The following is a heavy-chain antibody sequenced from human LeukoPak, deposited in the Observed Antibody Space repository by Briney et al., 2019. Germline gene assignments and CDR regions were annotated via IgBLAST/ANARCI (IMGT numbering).Heavy chain of an antibody. CDR3: ARGGLGGYYDSSGLDY. CDR1: GYTFTSYG. CDR2: MNPNSGNT. V-gene: IGHV1-8*01. D-gene: IGHD3-22*01. Sequence: ASVKVSCKASGYTFTSYGINWVRQATGQGLEWMGWMNPNSGNTGYAQKFQGRVTMTRNTSISTAYMELSSLRSEDTAVYYCARGGLGGYYDSSGLDYWGQGTLVTVSS. J-gene: IGHJ4*02.